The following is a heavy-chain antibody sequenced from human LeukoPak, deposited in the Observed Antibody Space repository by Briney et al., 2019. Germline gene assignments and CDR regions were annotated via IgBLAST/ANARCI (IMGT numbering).Heavy chain of an antibody. D-gene: IGHD2-15*01. Sequence: ASVKVSCKASGGTFSSYAISWVRQAPGQGLEWMGRIIPILGIANYAQKFQGRVTITADKSTSTAYMELSSLRSEDTAVYYCAREVEGGSGVYYFDYWGQGTLVTVSS. CDR3: AREVEGGSGVYYFDY. V-gene: IGHV1-69*04. CDR2: IIPILGIA. J-gene: IGHJ4*02. CDR1: GGTFSSYA.